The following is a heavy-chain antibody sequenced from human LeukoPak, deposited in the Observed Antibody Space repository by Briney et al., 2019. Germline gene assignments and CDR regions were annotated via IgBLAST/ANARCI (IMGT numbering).Heavy chain of an antibody. Sequence: SETLSLTCTVSGASISFTNNYWGWIRQPPGKGLEWIGSIFYSGSTNYNPSLKSRVTMDVDMSKNQFSLKVNSVTAADTGVYYCARHIHKGDYFNYWGQGALVTVSA. J-gene: IGHJ4*02. CDR3: ARHIHKGDYFNY. CDR1: GASISFTNNY. CDR2: IFYSGST. V-gene: IGHV4-39*01. D-gene: IGHD2-21*01.